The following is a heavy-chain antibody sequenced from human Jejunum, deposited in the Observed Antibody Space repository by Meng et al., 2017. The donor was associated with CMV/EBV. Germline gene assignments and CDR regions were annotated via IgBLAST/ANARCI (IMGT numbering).Heavy chain of an antibody. CDR1: GLAISSYG. Sequence: GLAISSYGKNGVRQAPGKGMEWVGFIRYDGNNKKEESVKGRLNISRDNSRDTLYLQMNDLRSDDTAIYYCTKAFGTTHFSDSWGQGTLVTVSS. CDR2: IRYDGNNK. V-gene: IGHV3-30*02. CDR3: TKAFGTTHFSDS. J-gene: IGHJ4*02. D-gene: IGHD1/OR15-1a*01.